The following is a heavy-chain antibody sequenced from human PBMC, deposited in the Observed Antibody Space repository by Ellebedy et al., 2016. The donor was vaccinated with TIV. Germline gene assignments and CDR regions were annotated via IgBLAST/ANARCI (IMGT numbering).Heavy chain of an antibody. CDR1: GFTFSSYE. Sequence: GESLKISCAVSGFTFSSYEMNWVRQAPGKGLEWVSYISGSASVTAYADPVKGRFTISRDNARNILYLHMNSLRDEDTAVYYCASRAASWYSDNNWFDPWGQGSPVTVSS. J-gene: IGHJ5*02. V-gene: IGHV3-48*03. CDR2: ISGSASVT. CDR3: ASRAASWYSDNNWFDP. D-gene: IGHD6-13*01.